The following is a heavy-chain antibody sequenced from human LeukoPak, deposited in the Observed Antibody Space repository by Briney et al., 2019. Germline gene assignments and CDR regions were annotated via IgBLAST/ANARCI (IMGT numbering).Heavy chain of an antibody. CDR1: GGSISSFY. CDR3: AREGAAAGSLDY. Sequence: SETLSLTCTVSGGSISSFYWSWIRQPPGKGLEWIGYIYHSGSTYYNPSLKSRVTISVDRSKNQFSLKLSSVTAADTAVYYCAREGAAAGSLDYWGQGALVTVSS. CDR2: IYHSGST. J-gene: IGHJ4*02. D-gene: IGHD6-13*01. V-gene: IGHV4-59*12.